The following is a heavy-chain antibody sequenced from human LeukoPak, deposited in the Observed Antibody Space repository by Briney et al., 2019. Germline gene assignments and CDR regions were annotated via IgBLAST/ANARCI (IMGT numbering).Heavy chain of an antibody. CDR3: ARAGAAIGWFDP. V-gene: IGHV1-2*02. D-gene: IGHD2-2*01. Sequence: ASVKVSCKASGYTFTSYYMHWVRQAPGQGLEWMGWINPNSGGTNYAQKFQGRVTMTRDTSISTAYMELSRLRSDDTAVYYCARAGAAIGWFDPWGQGTLVTVSS. CDR2: INPNSGGT. J-gene: IGHJ5*02. CDR1: GYTFTSYY.